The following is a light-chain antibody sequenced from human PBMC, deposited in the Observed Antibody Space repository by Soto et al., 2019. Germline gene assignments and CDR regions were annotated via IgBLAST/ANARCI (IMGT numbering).Light chain of an antibody. Sequence: IQMTQFPSTLFSSFGGRGTITCRASQSIDTWLAWHQQKPGQAPKLLISKASSLESGVPSRFSGIGSGTEFTLTIRSLKPDDSATYYCQQYNSYRAFCQGTKVDIK. J-gene: IGKJ1*01. CDR1: QSIDTW. CDR3: QQYNSYRA. V-gene: IGKV1-5*03. CDR2: KAS.